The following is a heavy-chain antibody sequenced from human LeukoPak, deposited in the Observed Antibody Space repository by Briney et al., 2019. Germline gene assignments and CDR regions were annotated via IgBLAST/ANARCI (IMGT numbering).Heavy chain of an antibody. D-gene: IGHD2-21*02. V-gene: IGHV3-21*01. J-gene: IGHJ4*02. CDR2: ISSSSSYI. Sequence: GGSRRLSCAASGFTFSSYSMNCVRQAPGKGLEWVSSISSSSSYIYYADSVKGRFTISRDNAKNSLYLQMNSLRAEDTAVYYCARPAYCGGDCYQSDYYFDYWGQGTLVTVSS. CDR3: ARPAYCGGDCYQSDYYFDY. CDR1: GFTFSSYS.